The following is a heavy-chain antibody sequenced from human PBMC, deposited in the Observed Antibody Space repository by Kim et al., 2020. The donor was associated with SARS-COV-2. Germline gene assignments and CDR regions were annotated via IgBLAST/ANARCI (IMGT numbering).Heavy chain of an antibody. CDR3: TRDLTAYDDY. D-gene: IGHD3-9*01. Sequence: GGSLRLSCEASGYTFTTYWMHWVRQSPGKGLEWVSRIDNDGFRTSYADSVKGRFIISRDNTKNTPYLQMYSLRAEDTAVYYCTRDLTAYDDYWGQGTLVTVSS. V-gene: IGHV3-74*01. CDR1: GYTFTTYW. CDR2: IDNDGFRT. J-gene: IGHJ4*02.